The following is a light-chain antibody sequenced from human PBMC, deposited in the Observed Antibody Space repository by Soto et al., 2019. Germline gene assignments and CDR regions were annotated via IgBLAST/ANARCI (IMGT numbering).Light chain of an antibody. CDR2: GAS. J-gene: IGKJ1*01. CDR1: QSVRSNF. CDR3: QRYDSLRT. V-gene: IGKV3-20*01. Sequence: DIVLTQSPGTLSLSPAERAPLSCRASQSVRSNFLAWYQQKPGQAPRLLIYGASNRATGIPDRFSGSGSGTDFTLTITSLEPEDFAMYYCQRYDSLRTFGQGTKVDIK.